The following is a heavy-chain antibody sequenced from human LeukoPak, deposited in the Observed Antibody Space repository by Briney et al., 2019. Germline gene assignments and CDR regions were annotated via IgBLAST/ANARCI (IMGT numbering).Heavy chain of an antibody. Sequence: SETLSLTCTVSGGSISSGDYYWSWIRQPPGKGLEWIGYIYYSGSPYYNPSLKSRVTISVDTPKNQFSLKLSSVTAADTAVYYCARDKGIVGATRDDAFDIWGQGTMVTVSS. CDR3: ARDKGIVGATRDDAFDI. V-gene: IGHV4-30-4*08. J-gene: IGHJ3*02. D-gene: IGHD1-26*01. CDR1: GGSISSGDYY. CDR2: IYYSGSP.